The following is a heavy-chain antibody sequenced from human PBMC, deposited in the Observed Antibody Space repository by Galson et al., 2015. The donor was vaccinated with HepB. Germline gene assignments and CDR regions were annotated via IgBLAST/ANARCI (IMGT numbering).Heavy chain of an antibody. CDR2: INPNGDGT. J-gene: IGHJ4*01. D-gene: IGHD3-3*02. CDR3: ARDLRYPTGLFSSTFLAN. CDR1: GSTFNSFY. Sequence: SVKVSCKASGSTFNSFYIHWVRQAPGQGLEWMGHINPNGDGTKYGQNFQGRVTMTRDTSVSTVYMELSSLRSDDTAIYYCARDLRYPTGLFSSTFLANCGNGPLITVPS. V-gene: IGHV1-2*06.